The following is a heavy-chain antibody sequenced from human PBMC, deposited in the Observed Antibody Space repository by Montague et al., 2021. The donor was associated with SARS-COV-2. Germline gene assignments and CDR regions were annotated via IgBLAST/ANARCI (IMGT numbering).Heavy chain of an antibody. CDR3: VRPLWFGDSDYYFES. CDR2: IRPDGTST. Sequence: SLRLSCAASGFTLRSYWMHWVRQVPGRGLVWVSRIRPDGTSTHXXXSXXXRFVISRDNAKNTLSLEMTNLRVDDTAIYYCVRPLWFGDSDYYFESWGQGTLVSVSS. J-gene: IGHJ4*02. V-gene: IGHV3-74*01. CDR1: GFTLRSYW. D-gene: IGHD3-10*01.